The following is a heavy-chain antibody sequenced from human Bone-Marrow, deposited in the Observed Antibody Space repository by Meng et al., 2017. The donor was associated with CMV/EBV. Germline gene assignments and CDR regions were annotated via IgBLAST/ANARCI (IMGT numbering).Heavy chain of an antibody. Sequence: SETLSLTCTVSGGSISSSSYYWGWIRQPPGEGLEWIGSIYYSRSTYYNPSLKSRVTISVDTSKNQFSLKLSSVTAPDTAAYFCARIQRPGAPLDYDYTMDVWGQGTTVTFSS. CDR2: IYYSRST. J-gene: IGHJ6*02. V-gene: IGHV4-39*07. CDR1: GGSISSSSYY. D-gene: IGHD5-18*01. CDR3: ARIQRPGAPLDYDYTMDV.